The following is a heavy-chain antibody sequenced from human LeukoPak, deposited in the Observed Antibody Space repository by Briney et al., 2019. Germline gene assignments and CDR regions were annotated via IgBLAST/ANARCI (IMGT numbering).Heavy chain of an antibody. J-gene: IGHJ3*02. Sequence: GGSLRLSCAVSGFTFSDFYMSWIRQAPGKGLVWVSRINSDGSSTSYADSVKGRFTISRDNAKNTRYLQMNSLRAEDTAVYYCARVPQRKDAFDIWGQGTMVTVSS. CDR1: GFTFSDFY. CDR3: ARVPQRKDAFDI. CDR2: INSDGSST. V-gene: IGHV3-74*01. D-gene: IGHD2-2*01.